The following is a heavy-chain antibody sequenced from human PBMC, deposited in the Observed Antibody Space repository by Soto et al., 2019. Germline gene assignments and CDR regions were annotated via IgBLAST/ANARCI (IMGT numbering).Heavy chain of an antibody. D-gene: IGHD2-2*01. CDR2: ISYDGSNK. V-gene: IGHV3-30*18. J-gene: IGHJ6*02. CDR3: AKVLYCSSTSCYYYYYGMDV. CDR1: GFTFSSYG. Sequence: GGSLRLSCAASGFTFSSYGMHWVRQAPGKGLEWVAVISYDGSNKYYADSVKGRFTISRDNSKNTLYLQMNSLRAEDTAVYYCAKVLYCSSTSCYYYYYGMDVWGQGTTVTVSS.